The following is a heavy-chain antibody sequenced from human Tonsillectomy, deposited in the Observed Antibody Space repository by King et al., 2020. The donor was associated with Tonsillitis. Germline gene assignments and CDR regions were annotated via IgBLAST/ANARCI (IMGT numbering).Heavy chain of an antibody. J-gene: IGHJ3*02. D-gene: IGHD3-16*02. CDR1: GGSISSSY. CDR2: IYYSGST. V-gene: IGHV4-59*01. Sequence: VQLQESGPGLVKPSETLSLTCTVSGGSISSSYWSWIRQPPGKGLEWIGYIYYSGSTNYNPSLKSRVTISVDTSKNQFSLKLSSVTAADTAGYYCARDWGSYDFVWGSYRSNAFDIWGQGTMVTVSS. CDR3: ARDWGSYDFVWGSYRSNAFDI.